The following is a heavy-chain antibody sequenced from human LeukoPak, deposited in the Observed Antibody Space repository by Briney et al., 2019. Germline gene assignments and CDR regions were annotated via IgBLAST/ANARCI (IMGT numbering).Heavy chain of an antibody. CDR2: IKSKTDGGTT. J-gene: IGHJ4*02. D-gene: IGHD3-16*02. CDR1: GFTFSNAW. V-gene: IGHV3-15*01. CDR3: TTEIDRITFGGVIVNDY. Sequence: GGSLRLSCAASGFTFSNAWMSWVRQAPGKGLEWVGRIKSKTDGGTTDYAAPVKGRFTISRDDSKNTLYLQMNSLKTEDTAVYYCTTEIDRITFGGVIVNDYWGQRTLVTVSS.